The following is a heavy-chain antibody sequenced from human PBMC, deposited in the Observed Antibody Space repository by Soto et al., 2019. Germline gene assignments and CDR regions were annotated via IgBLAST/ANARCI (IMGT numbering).Heavy chain of an antibody. J-gene: IGHJ4*02. CDR3: ARDYYDSSGRPTIDY. V-gene: IGHV4-31*03. CDR1: GGSISSNDFY. CDR2: IYYSGNT. Sequence: SETLSLTCIVSGGSISSNDFYWSWIRQHPGKGLEWIGYIYYSGNTYYNPSLKSRVTISVDTSKNQFSLKVSSVTAADTAVYYCARDYYDSSGRPTIDYWGQGTLVTVSS. D-gene: IGHD3-22*01.